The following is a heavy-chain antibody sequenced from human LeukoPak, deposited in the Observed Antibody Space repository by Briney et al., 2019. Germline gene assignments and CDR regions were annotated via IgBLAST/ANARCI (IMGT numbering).Heavy chain of an antibody. Sequence: PSETLSLTCTVSGGSISSGDYYWSWIRQPPGKGLEWIGYIYYSGSTYYDPSLKSRVTISVDTSKNQFSLKLSSVTAADTAVYYCARVKCSGTSCLDYWGQGTLVTVSS. V-gene: IGHV4-30-4*01. CDR2: IYYSGST. CDR1: GGSISSGDYY. J-gene: IGHJ4*02. CDR3: ARVKCSGTSCLDY. D-gene: IGHD2-2*01.